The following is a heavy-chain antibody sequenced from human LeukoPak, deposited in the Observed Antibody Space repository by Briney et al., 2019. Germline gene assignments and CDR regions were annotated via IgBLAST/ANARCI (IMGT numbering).Heavy chain of an antibody. D-gene: IGHD6-13*01. J-gene: IGHJ4*02. CDR3: ARMVPEYSSSWDGLFDY. Sequence: SETLSLTCTVSGGSISSSSYYWGWIRQPPGKGLEWIGSVYYSGSTYYNPSLKSRVTISVDPSKNQYSLKLSSVTAADTAVYYCARMVPEYSSSWDGLFDYWGQGTLVTVSS. CDR1: GGSISSSSYY. V-gene: IGHV4-39*01. CDR2: VYYSGST.